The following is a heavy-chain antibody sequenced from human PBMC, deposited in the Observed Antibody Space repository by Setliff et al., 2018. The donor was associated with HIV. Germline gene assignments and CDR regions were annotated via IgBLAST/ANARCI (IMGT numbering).Heavy chain of an antibody. D-gene: IGHD3-3*01. J-gene: IGHJ4*01. CDR3: APGEGVASTYYHD. V-gene: IGHV4-59*02. CDR1: DDSVSTFY. Sequence: SETLSLTCTVSDDSVSTFYWNWIRQPPGKGLEWIGFIHHTGSTVSNPSLKSRVTILMDLSRNQLSLHLASVTTADTAVCFCAPGEGVASTYYHDWGQGTQVTVSS. CDR2: IHHTGST.